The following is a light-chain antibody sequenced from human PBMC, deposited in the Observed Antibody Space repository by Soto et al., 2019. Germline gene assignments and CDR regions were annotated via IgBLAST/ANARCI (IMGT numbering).Light chain of an antibody. V-gene: IGKV3-20*01. CDR2: GAS. Sequence: EIVLTQSPGTLSLSPGERATLSCRASQSVSSYLAWYQQKPGQAPRLLIYGASSRATGIPDRFSGSGSGTDFTLTISRLEPEDVAVYYCQQYGSSSWTFGQGTKVDI. CDR1: QSVSSY. J-gene: IGKJ1*01. CDR3: QQYGSSSWT.